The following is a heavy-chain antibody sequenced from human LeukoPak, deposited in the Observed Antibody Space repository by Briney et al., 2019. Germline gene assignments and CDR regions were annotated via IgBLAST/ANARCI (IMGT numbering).Heavy chain of an antibody. CDR3: ARDHRQTHTFDY. J-gene: IGHJ4*02. V-gene: IGHV3-48*04. Sequence: PGGSLRLSCAASGYPFSNYGMDWVRQTPGRGLEWISYISGRATNTEYADSVKARFTISRDNAENTLYLQMDNLRAEDTAVYYCARDHRQTHTFDYWGQGTLVTVSS. CDR2: ISGRATNT. CDR1: GYPFSNYG.